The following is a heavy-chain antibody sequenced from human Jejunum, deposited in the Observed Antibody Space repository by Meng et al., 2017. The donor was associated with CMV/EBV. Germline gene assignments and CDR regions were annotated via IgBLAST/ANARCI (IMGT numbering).Heavy chain of an antibody. CDR3: VTDKRSDGSSYSLDH. CDR2: ITASSINR. D-gene: IGHD2-15*01. J-gene: IGHJ5*02. CDR1: GYNSITYA. V-gene: IGHV1-3*01. Sequence: SGYNSITYAMHWVRQAPGQGLEWMGWITASSINRRKSQKYQGKGSITRDTSTYTTYVELNMLRSKDTAIDYYVTDKRSDGSSYSLDHWGQGTLVTVSS.